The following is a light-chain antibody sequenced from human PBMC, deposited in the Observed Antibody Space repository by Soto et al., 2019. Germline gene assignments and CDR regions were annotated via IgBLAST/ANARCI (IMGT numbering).Light chain of an antibody. J-gene: IGLJ2*01. Sequence: QSALTQPPSGSGSPGQSITISCTGTSSDVGGYNYVSWYQQHPGKAPKLMIYDVNSRPSVVYNRFSAYKSGMTSSLTVTGLEADDAADYSCASWRTSTTMTVGSGTKLTVL. CDR3: ASWRTSTTMT. CDR2: DVN. CDR1: SSDVGGYNY. V-gene: IGLV2-14*01.